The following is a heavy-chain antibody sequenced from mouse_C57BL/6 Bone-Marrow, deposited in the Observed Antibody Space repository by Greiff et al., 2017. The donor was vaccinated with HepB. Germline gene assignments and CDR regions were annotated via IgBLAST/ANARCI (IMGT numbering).Heavy chain of an antibody. Sequence: VQLQQPGAELVMPGASVKLSCKASGYTFTSYWMHWVKQRPGQGLEWIGEIDPSDSYTNYNQKFKGKSTLTVDKSSSTAYMQLSSLTSEDSAVYYCATNWDYFDYWGQGTTLTVSS. D-gene: IGHD4-1*01. J-gene: IGHJ2*01. CDR1: GYTFTSYW. CDR3: ATNWDYFDY. V-gene: IGHV1-69*01. CDR2: IDPSDSYT.